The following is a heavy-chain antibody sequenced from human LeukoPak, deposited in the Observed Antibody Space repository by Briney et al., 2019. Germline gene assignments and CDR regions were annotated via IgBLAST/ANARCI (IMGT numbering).Heavy chain of an antibody. V-gene: IGHV1-2*02. CDR1: GYTFTGYY. CDR3: ARGTYGSSWYSD. CDR2: INPNSGGT. J-gene: IGHJ4*02. D-gene: IGHD6-13*01. Sequence: ASVKVSCKASGYTFTGYYMYWVRQAPGQGLEWMGWINPNSGGTNYAQKFQGRVTMTRDTSISTAYMELSRLRSDDTAVYYCARGTYGSSWYSDWGQGTLVTVSS.